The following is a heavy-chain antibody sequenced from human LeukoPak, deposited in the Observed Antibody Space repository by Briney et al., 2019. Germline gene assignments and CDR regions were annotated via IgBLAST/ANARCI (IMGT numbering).Heavy chain of an antibody. J-gene: IGHJ5*02. CDR1: GGSISSGGYY. CDR2: IYYSGST. Sequence: SQTLSLTCTVSGGSISSGGYYWSWIRQHPGTGLEWIGYIYYSGSTFYNPSLKSRVTISVDTSKNQFSLKLSSVTAADTAVYYCARGLYREYNWFDPWGQGTLVTVPP. CDR3: ARGLYREYNWFDP. D-gene: IGHD1-26*01. V-gene: IGHV4-31*03.